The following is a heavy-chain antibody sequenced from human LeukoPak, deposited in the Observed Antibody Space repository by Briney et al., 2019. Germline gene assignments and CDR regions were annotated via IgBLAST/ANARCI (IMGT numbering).Heavy chain of an antibody. J-gene: IGHJ4*02. V-gene: IGHV3-74*03. Sequence: PGGSLRLSHADSRLTFRGDRMHWVPQVPEKRLVWVSHINSEGSSTTYADSVKGRFSISRANAKNTLYLQMNSLRVEDTAVYYCVRAGRWLQSSFDYWGQGTLVTVSS. D-gene: IGHD5-24*01. CDR3: VRAGRWLQSSFDY. CDR1: RLTFRGDR. CDR2: INSEGSST.